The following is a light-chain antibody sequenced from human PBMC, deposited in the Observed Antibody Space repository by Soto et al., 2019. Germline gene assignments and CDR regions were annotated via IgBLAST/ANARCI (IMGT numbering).Light chain of an antibody. CDR3: QQYGYSFWT. CDR1: QSVSSD. CDR2: GAF. Sequence: EIVTTQSPATLSMFPGERATLSCRASQSVSSDLGWYQQKPGQAPRLLIHGAFIRAAGVPARFSGGGSGTDCTLTISRLEPEDVAVYYCQQYGYSFWTFGQGTKVDIK. J-gene: IGKJ1*01. V-gene: IGKV3-15*01.